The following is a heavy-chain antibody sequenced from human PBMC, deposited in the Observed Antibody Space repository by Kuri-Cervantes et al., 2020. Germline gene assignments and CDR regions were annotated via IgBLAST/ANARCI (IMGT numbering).Heavy chain of an antibody. D-gene: IGHD2-2*01. J-gene: IGHJ5*02. V-gene: IGHV3-30-3*01. Sequence: GESLKISCAASGFTFSSYAMHWVRQAPGKGLEWVAVISYDGSNKYYADSVKGRFTISRDNSKNTLYLQMNSLRAEDTAVYYCARDNHDIVVVPAAMTPWGQGTLVTVSS. CDR2: ISYDGSNK. CDR3: ARDNHDIVVVPAAMTP. CDR1: GFTFSSYA.